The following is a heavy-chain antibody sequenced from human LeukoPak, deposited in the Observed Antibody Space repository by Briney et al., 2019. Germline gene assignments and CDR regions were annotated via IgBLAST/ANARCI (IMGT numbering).Heavy chain of an antibody. CDR1: GGSISSYY. CDR3: ARPRGSGRVAFDI. V-gene: IGHV4-59*08. J-gene: IGHJ3*02. D-gene: IGHD2-15*01. CDR2: IYYTGST. Sequence: SETLSLTCTVSGGSISSYYWSWIRQPPGKGLEWIGYIYYTGSTNYNPSLKSRVTISVDTSKNQFSLKLSSVTAADTAVYYCARPRGSGRVAFDIWGQGTMVTVSS.